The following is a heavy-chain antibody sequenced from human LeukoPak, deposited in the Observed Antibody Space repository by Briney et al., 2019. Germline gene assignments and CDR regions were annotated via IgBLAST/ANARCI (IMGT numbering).Heavy chain of an antibody. Sequence: PGGSLRLSCATSGFPFSDFYMSWIHQAPGKGLEWVSYISSSATTIYYADSVEGRFTISRDNAKNSLHLQMNNLRAEDTAMYYCTRDRWGKYYFDYWGQGTLVTVSS. CDR1: GFPFSDFY. D-gene: IGHD7-27*01. CDR2: ISSSATTI. CDR3: TRDRWGKYYFDY. J-gene: IGHJ4*02. V-gene: IGHV3-11*01.